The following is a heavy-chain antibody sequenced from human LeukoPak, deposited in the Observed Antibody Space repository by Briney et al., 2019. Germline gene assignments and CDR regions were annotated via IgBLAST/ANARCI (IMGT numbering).Heavy chain of an antibody. CDR2: IYYSGST. J-gene: IGHJ4*02. Sequence: SETLSLTCTVSGGSISSYYWSWIRQPPGKRLEWIGYIYYSGSTNYNPSLKSRVTISVDTSKNQFSLKLSSVTAADTAVYYCARILLGIAAAGTREFDYWGQGTLVTVSS. V-gene: IGHV4-59*08. CDR1: GGSISSYY. D-gene: IGHD6-13*01. CDR3: ARILLGIAAAGTREFDY.